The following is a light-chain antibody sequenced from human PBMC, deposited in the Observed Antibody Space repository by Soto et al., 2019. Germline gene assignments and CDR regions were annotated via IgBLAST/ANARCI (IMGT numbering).Light chain of an antibody. Sequence: DIQMTQSPSFVSASVGDRVTITCRASQGISSWLAWYQHKPGRATKLLSHAASSLESGVPSRFSGSGSATDYSLTISSLKPEDFATYECQQSTSFPLTFGVGTKVEIK. V-gene: IGKV1-12*01. CDR3: QQSTSFPLT. CDR2: AAS. J-gene: IGKJ4*01. CDR1: QGISSW.